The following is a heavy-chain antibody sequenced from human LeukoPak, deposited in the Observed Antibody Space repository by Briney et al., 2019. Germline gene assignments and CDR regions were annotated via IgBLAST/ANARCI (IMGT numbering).Heavy chain of an antibody. Sequence: GASVKVSCKAYGYTFTSYGITWVRQAPGQGLEWMGGIIPIFGTANYAQKFQGRVTITADESTSTAYMELSSLRSEDTAVYYCAVGDYYDSSGYLDYWGQGTLVTVSS. D-gene: IGHD3-22*01. J-gene: IGHJ4*02. CDR3: AVGDYYDSSGYLDY. CDR2: IIPIFGTA. V-gene: IGHV1-69*13. CDR1: GYTFTSYG.